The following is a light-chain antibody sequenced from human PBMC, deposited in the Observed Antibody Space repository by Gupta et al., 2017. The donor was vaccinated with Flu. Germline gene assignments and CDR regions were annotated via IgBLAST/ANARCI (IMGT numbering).Light chain of an antibody. CDR3: GQKRQLPAT. J-gene: IGKJ1*01. CDR2: KDS. Sequence: DIVLTQSPLSSPVALGKPASISCTSSQSVGHGNGQKCLRWLQQRPGQPPRLLIYKDSTRFSGVPDRFSGSGAGTFFTLHISSGEAEDAGIYYCGQKRQLPATFGQGTKVEI. V-gene: IGKV2-24*01. CDR1: QSVGHGNGQKC.